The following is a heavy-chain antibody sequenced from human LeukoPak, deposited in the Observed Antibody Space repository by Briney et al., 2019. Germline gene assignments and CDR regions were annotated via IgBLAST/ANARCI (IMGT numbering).Heavy chain of an antibody. J-gene: IGHJ6*03. CDR1: GGSISSYY. D-gene: IGHD3-16*01. V-gene: IGHV4-4*07. Sequence: PSETLSLTCTVSGGSISSYYWSWIRQPAGKGPEWIGRVYTSGSTNYNPSLKSRVTMSVDTSKNQFSLKLSSVTAADTAVYYCARDFYWGAAPSGDYYYMDVWGKGITVTVSS. CDR3: ARDFYWGAAPSGDYYYMDV. CDR2: VYTSGST.